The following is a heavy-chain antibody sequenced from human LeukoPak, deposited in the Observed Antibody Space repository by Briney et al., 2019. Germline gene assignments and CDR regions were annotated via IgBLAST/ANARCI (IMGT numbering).Heavy chain of an antibody. V-gene: IGHV5-51*01. CDR1: GYRFSDFW. Sequence: GESLKISCKASGYRFSDFWVGWARQVPGKGLEWMGIIQIADSETTYSPSFQGQVPISADTSLNTAHLQWSSLTASDTAIYYCARRMRRHWNSDLWSFDYWGQGTLVSVSS. D-gene: IGHD1-7*01. CDR3: ARRMRRHWNSDLWSFDY. J-gene: IGHJ4*02. CDR2: IQIADSET.